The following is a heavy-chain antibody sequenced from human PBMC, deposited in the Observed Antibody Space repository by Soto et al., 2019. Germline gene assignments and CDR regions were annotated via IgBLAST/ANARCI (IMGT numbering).Heavy chain of an antibody. CDR1: GFTFSSYA. J-gene: IGHJ4*02. V-gene: IGHV3-30-3*01. D-gene: IGHD5-12*01. CDR2: ISYDGSNK. Sequence: GGSLRLSCAASGFTFSSYAMHWVRQAPGKGLEWVAVISYDGSNKYYADSVKGRFTISRDNSKNTLYLQMNSLRAEDTAVYYCARGGGDGYNFTDYWGQGTLVTVSS. CDR3: ARGGGDGYNFTDY.